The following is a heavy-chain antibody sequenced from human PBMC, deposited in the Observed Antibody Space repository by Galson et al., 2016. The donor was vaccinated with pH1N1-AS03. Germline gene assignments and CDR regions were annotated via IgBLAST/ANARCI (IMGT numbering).Heavy chain of an antibody. CDR1: GFTFSTYC. J-gene: IGHJ4*02. CDR2: IKQDGSEK. Sequence: SLRLSCAASGFTFSTYCMSWVRQAPGKGLEWVANIKQDGSEKFYVDSLKGRFTISRDNAKNLLYLQMSSLRAEDTAIYYCARGAPGDHLLSPLWNWGQGTLVTVSS. CDR3: ARGAPGDHLLSPLWN. V-gene: IGHV3-7*01. D-gene: IGHD2-2*01.